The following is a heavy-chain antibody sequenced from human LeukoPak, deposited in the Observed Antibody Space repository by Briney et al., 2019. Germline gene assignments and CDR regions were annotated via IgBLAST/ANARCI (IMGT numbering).Heavy chain of an antibody. CDR1: EYTFTGNY. Sequence: ASVKVSCKASEYTFTGNYIHWVRQAPGQGLEWMRWINPNNGGTNYAQNFQGRVTMTSDTSTSTAYMELSRLGSDDTGVYYCASEATLTVKVAGAWYGAYDIWGQGTMVTVSS. V-gene: IGHV1-2*02. J-gene: IGHJ3*02. CDR3: ASEATLTVKVAGAWYGAYDI. CDR2: INPNNGGT. D-gene: IGHD6-19*01.